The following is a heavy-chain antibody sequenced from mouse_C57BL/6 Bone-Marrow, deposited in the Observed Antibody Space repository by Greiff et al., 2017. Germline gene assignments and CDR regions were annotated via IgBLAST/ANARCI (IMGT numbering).Heavy chain of an antibody. Sequence: QVHVKQPGAELVKPGASVKLSCKASGYTFTSYWMHWVKQRPGRGLEWIGRIDPNSGGTKYNEKFKSKATLTVDKPASTAYMQLSSLTSEDSAVYYCARLGFYYDYDGFAYWGQGTLVTVSA. CDR2: IDPNSGGT. J-gene: IGHJ3*01. D-gene: IGHD2-4*01. CDR3: ARLGFYYDYDGFAY. CDR1: GYTFTSYW. V-gene: IGHV1-72*01.